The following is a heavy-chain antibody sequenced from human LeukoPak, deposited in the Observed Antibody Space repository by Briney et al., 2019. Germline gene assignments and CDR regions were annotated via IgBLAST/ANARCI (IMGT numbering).Heavy chain of an antibody. V-gene: IGHV3-49*04. CDR3: TRDYYGSGSYPLTFDY. CDR1: GFSFGDYA. Sequence: GGSLRLSCTASGFSFGDYAMSWVRQAPGKGLEWVGFTRSKAYGGTTEYAASVKGRFTISRDDSKSIAYLQMNSLKTEDTAVYYCTRDYYGSGSYPLTFDYRGQGTLVTVSS. J-gene: IGHJ4*02. D-gene: IGHD3-10*01. CDR2: TRSKAYGGTT.